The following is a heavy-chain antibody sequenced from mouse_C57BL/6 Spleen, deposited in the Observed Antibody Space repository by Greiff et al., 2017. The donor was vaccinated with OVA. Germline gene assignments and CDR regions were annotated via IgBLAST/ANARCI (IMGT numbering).Heavy chain of an antibody. V-gene: IGHV1-53*01. Sequence: VQLQQSGTELVKPGASVKLSCKASGYTFTSYWMHWVKQRPGQGLEWIGNINPSNGGTNYNEKFKSKATLTVDKSSSTAYMQLSSLTSEDSAVYYCARTRGYDDWYFDVWGTGTTVTVSS. CDR2: INPSNGGT. J-gene: IGHJ1*03. CDR3: ARTRGYDDWYFDV. D-gene: IGHD2-2*01. CDR1: GYTFTSYW.